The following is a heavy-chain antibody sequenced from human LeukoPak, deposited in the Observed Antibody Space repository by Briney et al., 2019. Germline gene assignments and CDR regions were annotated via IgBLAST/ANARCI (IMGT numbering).Heavy chain of an antibody. CDR3: ARDGEGYCSGGSCYQSYYYGMDV. Sequence: SETLSLTCTVSGGSTSSYYWSWIRQPPGKGLEWIGYIYYSGSTNYNPSLKSRVTISVDTSKNQFSLKLSSVTAADTAVYYCARDGEGYCSGGSCYQSYYYGMDVWGKGTTVTVSS. D-gene: IGHD2-15*01. CDR1: GGSTSSYY. CDR2: IYYSGST. J-gene: IGHJ6*04. V-gene: IGHV4-59*01.